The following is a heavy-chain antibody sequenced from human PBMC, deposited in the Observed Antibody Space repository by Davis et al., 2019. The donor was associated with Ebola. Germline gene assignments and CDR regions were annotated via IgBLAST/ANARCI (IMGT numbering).Heavy chain of an antibody. CDR2: ISYDGSNK. V-gene: IGHV3-30-3*01. CDR3: ARDGATVTTSFDY. Sequence: PGGSLRLSCAASGFTFSSYAMHWVRQAPGKGLEWVAVISYDGSNKYYADSVKGRFTISRDNSKNTLYLQMNSLRAEDTAVYYCARDGATVTTSFDYWGQGTLVTVSS. D-gene: IGHD4-17*01. CDR1: GFTFSSYA. J-gene: IGHJ4*02.